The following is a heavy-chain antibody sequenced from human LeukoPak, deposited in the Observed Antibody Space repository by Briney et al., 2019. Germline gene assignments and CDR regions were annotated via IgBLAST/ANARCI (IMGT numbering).Heavy chain of an antibody. Sequence: ASVKVSCKASGGTFSSYAISWVRQAPGQGLEWMGGIIPIFGTANYAQKFQGRVTITADESTSTAYMELSSLRSEDTAVYYCARDLVPYYYDSSGHSRWAFDIWGQGTMVTVSS. CDR3: ARDLVPYYYDSSGHSRWAFDI. CDR1: GGTFSSYA. D-gene: IGHD3-22*01. CDR2: IIPIFGTA. J-gene: IGHJ3*02. V-gene: IGHV1-69*13.